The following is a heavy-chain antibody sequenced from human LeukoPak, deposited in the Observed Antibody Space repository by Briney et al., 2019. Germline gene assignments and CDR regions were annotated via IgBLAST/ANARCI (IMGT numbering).Heavy chain of an antibody. Sequence: ASVKVSCKASGGTFSSYAISWVRQAPGQGLEWMGGIIPIFGTANYAQKFQGRVTITTDESTSTAHMELSSLRSEDTAVYYCAREHHNDFVFDYWGQGTLVTVSS. CDR2: IIPIFGTA. J-gene: IGHJ4*02. V-gene: IGHV1-69*05. CDR3: AREHHNDFVFDY. CDR1: GGTFSSYA. D-gene: IGHD2-21*02.